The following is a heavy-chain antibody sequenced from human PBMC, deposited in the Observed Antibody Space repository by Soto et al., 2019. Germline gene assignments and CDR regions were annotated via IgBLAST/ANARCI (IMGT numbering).Heavy chain of an antibody. J-gene: IGHJ1*01. CDR3: ARWGTTGGLDV. D-gene: IGHD3-16*01. V-gene: IGHV3-30*19. CDR2: ASYDGSDK. CDR1: GFTFRIYV. Sequence: QVQLVESGGGVVQPGTSLRVSCVGSGFTFRIYVMHWVRQAPGKGLEWVALASYDGSDKYYDDSVRGRFTISRDNSRNTVDLQRDSLRLEDTALYYCARWGTTGGLDVWGQGTLVSVSS.